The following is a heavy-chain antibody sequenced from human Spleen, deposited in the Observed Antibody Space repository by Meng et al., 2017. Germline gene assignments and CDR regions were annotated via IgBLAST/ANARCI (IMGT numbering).Heavy chain of an antibody. CDR1: GGSFNSYT. D-gene: IGHD6-19*01. V-gene: IGHV1-69*06. J-gene: IGHJ4*02. CDR2: IIPIFDTT. CDR3: AREVDGLTEGPYLDY. Sequence: SVKVSCKASGGSFNSYTVTWLRQAPGQGLEWMGGIIPIFDTTNYAQKFQDRVTFTADRSTDTVYMEMTSLRPDDTALYFCAREVDGLTEGPYLDYWGQGTLVTVSS.